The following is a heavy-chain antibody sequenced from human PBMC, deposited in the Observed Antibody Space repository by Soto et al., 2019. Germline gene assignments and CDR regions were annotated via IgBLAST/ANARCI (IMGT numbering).Heavy chain of an antibody. CDR1: GGTFSSYA. V-gene: IGHV1-69*13. CDR2: IIPIFGTA. Sequence: GASVKVSCKASGGTFSSYAISWVRQAPGQGLEWMGGIIPIFGTADYAQKFQGRVTITADESTSTAYMELSSLRSEDTAVYYCARFVGRTNFDYWGQGTLVTVSS. D-gene: IGHD2-15*01. J-gene: IGHJ4*02. CDR3: ARFVGRTNFDY.